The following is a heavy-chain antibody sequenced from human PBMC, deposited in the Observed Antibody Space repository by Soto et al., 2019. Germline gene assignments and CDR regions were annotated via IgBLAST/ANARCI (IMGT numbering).Heavy chain of an antibody. CDR1: GFTFSSYG. Sequence: QVPLLESGGGVVQPGRSLRLSCAASGFTFSSYGMHWVRQAPGKGLEWVAVISYDGSNKYYADSVKGRFTISRDNSKNTLYLQMNSLRAEDTAVYYCAKDPYSGYDLSYIDYWGQGTLVTVSS. CDR2: ISYDGSNK. CDR3: AKDPYSGYDLSYIDY. D-gene: IGHD5-12*01. V-gene: IGHV3-30*18. J-gene: IGHJ4*02.